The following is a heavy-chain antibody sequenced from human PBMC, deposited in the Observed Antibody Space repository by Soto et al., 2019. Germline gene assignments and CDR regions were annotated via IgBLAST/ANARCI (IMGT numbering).Heavy chain of an antibody. CDR2: INSDGSVS. D-gene: IGHD2-15*01. Sequence: EVQLVESGGGLVQPGGSLRLSCAASGFTFSNYWMYWVRQAPGKGLVWVSRINSDGSVSSYADSVKGRLTISRDNVKNTLYLQKDSLRAEETAVYYCARGDCVGGTCFSLACSFYYDMDVWGKGTTVTVFS. V-gene: IGHV3-74*01. CDR1: GFTFSNYW. CDR3: ARGDCVGGTCFSLACSFYYDMDV. J-gene: IGHJ6*03.